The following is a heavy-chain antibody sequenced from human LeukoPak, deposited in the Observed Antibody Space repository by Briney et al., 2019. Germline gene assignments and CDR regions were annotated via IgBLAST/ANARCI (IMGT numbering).Heavy chain of an antibody. CDR3: AKYCSGGSCYPYYYYGMDV. CDR2: ISGSGGST. CDR1: GFTFSSYA. V-gene: IGHV3-23*01. Sequence: PGGSLRLSCAASGFTFSSYAMSWVRQAPGKGLEWVSAISGSGGSTYYADSVKGRFTISRDNSKNTLYLQMNSLRAEDTAVYYCAKYCSGGSCYPYYYYGMDVWGQGTTVTVSS. J-gene: IGHJ6*02. D-gene: IGHD2-15*01.